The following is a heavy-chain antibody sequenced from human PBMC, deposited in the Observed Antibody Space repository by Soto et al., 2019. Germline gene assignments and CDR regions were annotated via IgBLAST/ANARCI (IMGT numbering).Heavy chain of an antibody. Sequence: PSETLCLTCTVSGGSISSGGYYWSWIRQHPGKGLEGIGYIYYSGSSYYNPSLKSRVTISVDTSKNQFSLKLSSVTAADTAVYYCEREGEYSDNPVYYFDYWAQGNLVPVSS. CDR2: IYYSGSS. J-gene: IGHJ4*02. V-gene: IGHV4-31*03. D-gene: IGHD5-12*01. CDR1: GGSISSGGYY. CDR3: EREGEYSDNPVYYFDY.